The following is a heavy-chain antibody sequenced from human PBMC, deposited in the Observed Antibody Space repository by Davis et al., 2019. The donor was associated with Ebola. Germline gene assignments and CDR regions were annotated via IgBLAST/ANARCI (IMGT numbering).Heavy chain of an antibody. CDR3: ARVDSYGYSSYYFDY. CDR1: GYIFTSYD. J-gene: IGHJ4*02. Sequence: ASVKVSCKASGYIFTSYDISWVRQAPGQGLEWMGWISAYNGNTNYVQKLQGRVTMTTDTSTSTAYMVLRSLRSDDTAVYYCARVDSYGYSSYYFDYWGQGTLVTVSS. CDR2: ISAYNGNT. V-gene: IGHV1-18*01. D-gene: IGHD5-18*01.